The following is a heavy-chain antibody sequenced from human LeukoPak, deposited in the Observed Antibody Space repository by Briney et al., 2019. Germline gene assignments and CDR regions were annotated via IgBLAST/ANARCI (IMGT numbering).Heavy chain of an antibody. Sequence: ASVKVSCKASGYTFTSYGISWVRQAPGQGLEWMGWISAYNGNTNYAQKFQGRVTITADESTSTAYVELSSLRSEDTAVYYCARQKYTYYDFWSGYSDPGFDYWGQGTLVTVSS. V-gene: IGHV1-18*01. CDR1: GYTFTSYG. CDR3: ARQKYTYYDFWSGYSDPGFDY. CDR2: ISAYNGNT. D-gene: IGHD3-3*01. J-gene: IGHJ4*02.